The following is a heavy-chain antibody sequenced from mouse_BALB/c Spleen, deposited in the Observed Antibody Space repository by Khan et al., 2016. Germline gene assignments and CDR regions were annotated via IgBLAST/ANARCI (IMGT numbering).Heavy chain of an antibody. CDR3: TTGFAY. J-gene: IGHJ3*01. CDR2: IRLKSHNFAT. V-gene: IGHV6-6*02. Sequence: EVKLEVSGGGLVQPGGSMKLSCVASGFTFSNYWMNWVRQSPEKGLEWVAEIRLKSHNFATHYAESVKGRFTISRDDSKSSGYLQMNNLRPEDTGIYFCTTGFAYWGQGTLVTVSA. CDR1: GFTFSNYW.